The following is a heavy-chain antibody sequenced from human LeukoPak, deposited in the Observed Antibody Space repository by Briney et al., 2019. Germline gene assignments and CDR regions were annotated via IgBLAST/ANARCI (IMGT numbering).Heavy chain of an antibody. CDR3: ARGHAEELELWNYFDY. D-gene: IGHD1-7*01. V-gene: IGHV4-31*03. CDR2: IYYSGST. Sequence: PSETLSLTCTVSGGSISSGGYYWSWIRQHPGKGLEWIGYIYYSGSTYYNPSLKSRVTISVDTSKNQFSLKLSSVTAADTAVYYCARGHAEELELWNYFDYWGQGTLVTVSS. CDR1: GGSISSGGYY. J-gene: IGHJ4*02.